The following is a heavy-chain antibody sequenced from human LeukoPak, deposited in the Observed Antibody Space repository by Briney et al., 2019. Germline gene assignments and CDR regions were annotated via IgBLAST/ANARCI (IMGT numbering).Heavy chain of an antibody. V-gene: IGHV3-7*01. CDR3: ARDSSGWYED. D-gene: IGHD6-19*01. CDR2: IKQDGSEK. Sequence: GGSLRLSCAASGFTFNNYLMTWVRQAPGKGLEWVANIKQDGSEKYYVDSVKGRFTISRDNAKNSLYLQMNSLRAEDTAVYYCARDSSGWYEDWGQGTLVTVSS. CDR1: GFTFNNYL. J-gene: IGHJ4*02.